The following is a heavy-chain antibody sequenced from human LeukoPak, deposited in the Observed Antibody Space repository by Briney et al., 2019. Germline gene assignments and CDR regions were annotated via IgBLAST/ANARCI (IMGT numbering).Heavy chain of an antibody. D-gene: IGHD2-15*01. V-gene: IGHV1-8*01. CDR1: GYTFTSYD. Sequence: GASVKVSCKASGYTFTSYDINWVRQATGQGLEWMGWMNPNNGNTGYAQKFQGRVTMTRNTSISTAYLELSSLRSEDRAVYYCAKEGCSGGSCYGYYYYMDVWGKGTTVTISS. CDR2: MNPNNGNT. J-gene: IGHJ6*03. CDR3: AKEGCSGGSCYGYYYYMDV.